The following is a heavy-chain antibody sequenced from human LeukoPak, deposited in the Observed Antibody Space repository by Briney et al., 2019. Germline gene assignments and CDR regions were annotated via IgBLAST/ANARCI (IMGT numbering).Heavy chain of an antibody. J-gene: IGHJ4*02. CDR3: ASGYSYGRLFDY. V-gene: IGHV3-53*01. Sequence: GGSLRLSCAASGFTVSSNYVSWVRQAPGKGLEWVSVIYSGGTTDYADSVKGRFTISRDNSKNTLYLQMNSLRAEDTAVYYYASGYSYGRLFDYWGQGTLVTVSS. CDR2: IYSGGTT. D-gene: IGHD5-18*01. CDR1: GFTVSSNY.